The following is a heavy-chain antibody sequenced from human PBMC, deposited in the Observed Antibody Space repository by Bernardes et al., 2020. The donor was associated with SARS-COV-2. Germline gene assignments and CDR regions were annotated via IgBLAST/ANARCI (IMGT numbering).Heavy chain of an antibody. D-gene: IGHD3-10*01. CDR2: ISSSGNYK. V-gene: IGHV3-21*01. J-gene: IGHJ5*02. CDR1: GFTFSDYS. CDR3: ARDCHASGIRPFPQSCFEP. Sequence: GGSLRLSCAASGFTFSDYSMNWVRQAPGKGLEWVSFISSSGNYKYYADSMKGRLTISRDNAHNSLYLQMNSLRAEDTAVYYFARDCHASGIRPFPQSCFEPWGQGTLFSVSS.